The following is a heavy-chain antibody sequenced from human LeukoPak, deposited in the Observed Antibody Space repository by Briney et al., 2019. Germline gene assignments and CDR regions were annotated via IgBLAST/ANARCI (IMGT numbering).Heavy chain of an antibody. V-gene: IGHV3-23*01. J-gene: IGHJ4*02. D-gene: IGHD1-26*01. CDR3: AKAMALSGSYEPLDY. CDR2: ISGSGGST. CDR1: GFTFSSYV. Sequence: GGSLRLSRAASGFTFSSYVMSWVRQAPGKGLEWVSAISGSGGSTYYADSVKGRFTISRDNSKNTLYLQMNSLRAEDTAVYYCAKAMALSGSYEPLDYWGQGTLVTVSS.